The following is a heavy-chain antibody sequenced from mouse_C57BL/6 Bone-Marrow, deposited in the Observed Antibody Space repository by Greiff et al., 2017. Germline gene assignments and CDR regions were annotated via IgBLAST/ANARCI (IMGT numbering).Heavy chain of an antibody. Sequence: QVQLQQPGAELVMPGASVKLSCKASGYTFTSYWMHWVKQRPGQGLEWIGEIDPSDSYTNYNQKFKGKSTLTVDKSSSTAYMQLSSLTSEDSAVYYCARSVYGSFFDDGGQGTTLTVSS. CDR1: GYTFTSYW. J-gene: IGHJ2*01. D-gene: IGHD1-1*01. V-gene: IGHV1-69*01. CDR3: ARSVYGSFFDD. CDR2: IDPSDSYT.